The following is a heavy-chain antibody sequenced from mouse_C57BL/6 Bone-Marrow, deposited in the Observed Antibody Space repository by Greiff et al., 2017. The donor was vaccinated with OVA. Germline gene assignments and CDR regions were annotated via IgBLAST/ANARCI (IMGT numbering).Heavy chain of an antibody. V-gene: IGHV1-74*01. Sequence: QVQLQQPGAELVKPGASVKVSCKASGYTFTSYWMHWVKQRPGQGLEWIGRIHPSDSDTNYNQKFKGKATLPVDKSSSTAYMQLSSLTSEDAAVYYCAIPPIYFDAMDYWGQGTSVTVSS. CDR3: AIPPIYFDAMDY. CDR1: GYTFTSYW. CDR2: IHPSDSDT. D-gene: IGHD2-1*01. J-gene: IGHJ4*01.